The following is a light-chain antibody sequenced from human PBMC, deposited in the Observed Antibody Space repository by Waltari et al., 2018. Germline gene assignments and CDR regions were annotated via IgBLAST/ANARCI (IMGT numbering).Light chain of an antibody. CDR1: QSVRSSY. CDR3: QHYGSSPPKYT. V-gene: IGKV3-20*01. Sequence: EIVLTQSPGTLSSSPGARATLSCRASQSVRSSYLAWYQQKPGQAPRLLIYGASSRATGIPDRFSGGGSGTDFTLTISRLEPEDFAVYYCQHYGSSPPKYTFGQGTKREIK. CDR2: GAS. J-gene: IGKJ2*01.